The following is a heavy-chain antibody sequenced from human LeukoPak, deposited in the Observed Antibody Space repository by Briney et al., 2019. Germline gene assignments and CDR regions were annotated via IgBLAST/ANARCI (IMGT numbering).Heavy chain of an antibody. D-gene: IGHD3-22*01. Sequence: ASVKVSCKASGYTFTSYYMHWVRQAPGQGLEWMGWISAYNGNTNYAQKLQGRVTMTTDTSTSTAYMELRSLRSDDTAVYYCARDRTYYYDSSGYYYFDYWGQGTLVTVSS. CDR1: GYTFTSYY. CDR2: ISAYNGNT. J-gene: IGHJ4*02. CDR3: ARDRTYYYDSSGYYYFDY. V-gene: IGHV1-18*04.